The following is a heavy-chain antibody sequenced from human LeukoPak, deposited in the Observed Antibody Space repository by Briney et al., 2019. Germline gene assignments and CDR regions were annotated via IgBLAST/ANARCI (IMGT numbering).Heavy chain of an antibody. J-gene: IGHJ3*02. V-gene: IGHV3-21*01. CDR2: ISSSSSYI. CDR1: GFTLSSYS. Sequence: GGSLRLSCAASGFTLSSYSMNWVRQAPGKGLEWVSSISSSSSYIFYADSVKGRFTISRDNAKNSLYLQMNSLRAEDTAVYYCARADRPGTFYAFDIWGQGTMVTVSS. CDR3: ARADRPGTFYAFDI.